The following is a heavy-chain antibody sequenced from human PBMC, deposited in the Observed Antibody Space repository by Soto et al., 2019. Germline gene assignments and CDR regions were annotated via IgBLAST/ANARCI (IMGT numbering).Heavy chain of an antibody. D-gene: IGHD2-8*01. CDR2: ISAYNGNT. CDR1: GYTFTRYG. V-gene: IGHV1-18*01. CDR3: ARLSVMESGYDAFDI. J-gene: IGHJ3*02. Sequence: QVQLVQSGAEVKKPGASVKVSCKASGYTFTRYGISWVRQAPGQGLEWMGWISAYNGNTNYAQKLQGRVTMTTDTSTSTAYRERKSLRSDDTAVYYCARLSVMESGYDAFDIWGRGTMVTVSS.